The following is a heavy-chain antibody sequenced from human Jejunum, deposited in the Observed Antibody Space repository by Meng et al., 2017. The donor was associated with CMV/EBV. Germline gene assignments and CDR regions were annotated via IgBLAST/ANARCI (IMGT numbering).Heavy chain of an antibody. CDR3: AKSIKYVLTAGHFDS. V-gene: IGHV3-9*03. Sequence: TFDDYAMHCVRQAPGKGLEWVSGITWDSGRVAYADSVQGRFIISRDNAKNSLYLQMDSLRPEDVAFYYCAKSIKYVLTAGHFDSWGQGTLVTVSS. J-gene: IGHJ4*02. CDR1: TFDDYA. D-gene: IGHD6-13*01. CDR2: ITWDSGRV.